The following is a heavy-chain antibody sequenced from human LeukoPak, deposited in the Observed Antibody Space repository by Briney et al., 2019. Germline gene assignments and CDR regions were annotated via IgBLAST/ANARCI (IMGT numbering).Heavy chain of an antibody. CDR1: GFTFSNYW. V-gene: IGHV3-74*01. CDR3: ARDMSPWESKNPDAFDI. Sequence: GGSLRLSCAASGFTFSNYWMQWVRQAPGKGLVWVSRLNTDGSSTYYADSVKGRFTISRDNAKNTLYLQMNSLRVEDTAIYYCARDMSPWESKNPDAFDIWGQGTMVTVSS. D-gene: IGHD1-26*01. J-gene: IGHJ3*02. CDR2: LNTDGSST.